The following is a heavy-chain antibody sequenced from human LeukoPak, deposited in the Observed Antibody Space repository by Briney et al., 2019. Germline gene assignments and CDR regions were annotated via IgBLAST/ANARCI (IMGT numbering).Heavy chain of an antibody. CDR3: ARAQAYYYYYMDV. V-gene: IGHV4-34*01. CDR2: INHSGST. CDR1: GGSFSGYY. Sequence: SETLSLTCAVYGGSFSGYYWSWIRQPPGKGLEWIGEINHSGSTNYNPSLKSRVTISVDTSKNQFSLKLSSVTAADTAVYYCARAQAYYYYYMDVWGKGTTVTASS. J-gene: IGHJ6*03.